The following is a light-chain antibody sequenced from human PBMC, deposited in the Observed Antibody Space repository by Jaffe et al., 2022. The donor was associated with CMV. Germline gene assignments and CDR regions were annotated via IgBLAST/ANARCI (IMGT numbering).Light chain of an antibody. J-gene: IGLJ1*01. CDR1: SSDVGGYNF. CDR2: DVS. Sequence: QSALTQPASVSGSPGQSITISCAGTSSDVGGYNFVSWYQQHPGKAPKLMIYDVSNRPSGVSDRFSGSKSGNTASLTISGLQAEDEADYYCSSYTSRSTLVFGIGTKVAVV. CDR3: SSYTSRSTLV. V-gene: IGLV2-14*03.